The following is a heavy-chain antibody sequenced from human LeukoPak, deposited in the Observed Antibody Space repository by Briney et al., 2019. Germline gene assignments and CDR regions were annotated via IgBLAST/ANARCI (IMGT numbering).Heavy chain of an antibody. V-gene: IGHV3-30*14. CDR2: ISYDGSNK. Sequence: PGGSLRLSCAASGFTFSSYAMHWVRQAPGKGLEWVAVISYDGSNKYYADSVKGRFTISRDNSKNTLYLQMNSLRAEDTAVYYCARVGSGRIQSVFTDYYYYMDVWGKGTTVTISS. CDR3: ARVGSGRIQSVFTDYYYYMDV. D-gene: IGHD3-10*01. CDR1: GFTFSSYA. J-gene: IGHJ6*03.